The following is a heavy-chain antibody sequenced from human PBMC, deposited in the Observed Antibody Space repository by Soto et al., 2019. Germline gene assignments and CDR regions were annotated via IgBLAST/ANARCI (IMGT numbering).Heavy chain of an antibody. CDR1: GFTFSSYD. V-gene: IGHV3-13*01. Sequence: GSRRLSCAASGFTFSSYDINWVRQATGKGLEWVSAIGNAGDTYYPGSVKGRFTISRENAKNSLYLQMNSLRAGDTAVYYCPRAIFDCGDHWYFDLWGRGTLVTVSS. J-gene: IGHJ2*01. D-gene: IGHD4-17*01. CDR2: IGNAGDT. CDR3: PRAIFDCGDHWYFDL.